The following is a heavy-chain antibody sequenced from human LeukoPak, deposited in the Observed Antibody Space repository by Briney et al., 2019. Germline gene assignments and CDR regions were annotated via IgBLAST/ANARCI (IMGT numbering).Heavy chain of an antibody. J-gene: IGHJ4*02. CDR1: GGSISNYY. CDR3: ARTRGYGAYCGGDCYPLDY. CDR2: IYYSGIT. D-gene: IGHD2-21*02. Sequence: PSETLSLTCTVSGGSISNYYWSWIRQSPGKGLEWIGYIYYSGITNYNPSLKSRVTLSVDTSNNQFSLKLSSVTAADTAMYYCARTRGYGAYCGGDCYPLDYWGQGTLVTVSS. V-gene: IGHV4-59*01.